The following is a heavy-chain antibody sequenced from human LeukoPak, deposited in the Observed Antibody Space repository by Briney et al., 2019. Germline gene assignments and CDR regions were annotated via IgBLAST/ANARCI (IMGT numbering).Heavy chain of an antibody. CDR3: ARLRVSYGYWDY. V-gene: IGHV3-20*04. J-gene: IGHJ4*02. Sequence: GGSLRLSCAASGFTFSSYGMSWVRQAPGKGLEWVSGINWNGGSTGYGDSVKGRFTISRDNAKNSLYLQMNSLRAEDTALYYCARLRVSYGYWDYWGQGTLVTVSS. CDR2: INWNGGST. CDR1: GFTFSSYG. D-gene: IGHD5-18*01.